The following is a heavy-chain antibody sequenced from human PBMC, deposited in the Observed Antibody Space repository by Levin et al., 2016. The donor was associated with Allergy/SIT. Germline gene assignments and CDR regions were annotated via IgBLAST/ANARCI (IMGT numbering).Heavy chain of an antibody. CDR2: IWYDGSKK. D-gene: IGHD3-10*01. J-gene: IGHJ6*02. CDR1: GFTFSSYA. CDR3: ARGGTFYGSGSFQSNSFYGMDV. Sequence: GGSLRLSCAASGFTFSSYAMHWVRQAPGKGLEWLAIIWYDGSKKYYADSVRGRFTISRDNSKSTVDLQMNSLRADDTAVYFCARGGTFYGSGSFQSNSFYGMDVWGQGTTVTVSS. V-gene: IGHV3-33*01.